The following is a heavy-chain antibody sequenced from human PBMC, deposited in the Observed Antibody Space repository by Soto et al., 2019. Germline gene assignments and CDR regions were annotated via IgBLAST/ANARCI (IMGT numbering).Heavy chain of an antibody. CDR1: GYTFTGYY. CDR3: ARDGRYFCGGDCYYYFDY. Sequence: GASVKVSCKASGYTFTGYYMHWVRQAPGQGLEWMGWINPNSGGTNYAQKFQGRVTMTRDTSISTAYMELSRLRSDDTAVYYCARDGRYFCGGDCYYYFDYWGQGTLVTVSS. V-gene: IGHV1-2*02. J-gene: IGHJ4*02. CDR2: INPNSGGT. D-gene: IGHD2-21*02.